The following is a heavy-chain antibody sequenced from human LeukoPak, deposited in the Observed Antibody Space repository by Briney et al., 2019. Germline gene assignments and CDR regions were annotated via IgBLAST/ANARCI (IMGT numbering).Heavy chain of an antibody. J-gene: IGHJ4*02. Sequence: SQTLSLTCTVSGGPISSGDYYWSWIRQPPGKGLEWIGYIYYSGSTYYNPSLKSRVTISVDTSKNQFSLKLSSVTAADTAVYYCARAALGYCSSTSCQKSFGYWGQGTLVTVSS. CDR2: IYYSGST. V-gene: IGHV4-30-4*08. CDR3: ARAALGYCSSTSCQKSFGY. D-gene: IGHD2-2*01. CDR1: GGPISSGDYY.